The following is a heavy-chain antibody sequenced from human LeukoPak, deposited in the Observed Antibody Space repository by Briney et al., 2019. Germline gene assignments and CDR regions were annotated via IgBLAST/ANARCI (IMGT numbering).Heavy chain of an antibody. J-gene: IGHJ4*02. D-gene: IGHD3-10*01. V-gene: IGHV3-23*01. CDR2: ISGSGGST. CDR1: GFTFSTYA. CDR3: AKTGEGYYFDY. Sequence: GGSLRLSCAASGFTFSTYAMSWVRQAPGKGLEWVSVISGSGGSTYYADSVKGRFTISRDNSKNTMYLQMNSLRAEDTAVYYCAKTGEGYYFDYWGQGTLVTVSS.